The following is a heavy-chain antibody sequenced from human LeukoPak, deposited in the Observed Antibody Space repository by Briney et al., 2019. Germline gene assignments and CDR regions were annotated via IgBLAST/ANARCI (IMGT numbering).Heavy chain of an antibody. D-gene: IGHD7-27*01. Sequence: SETLSLTCAVYGGSFSDYYWSLIRQPPGKGLEWIGEINHSGSTNYNPSLKSRVTISVDTSKNQFSLSLTSVTAADTAVYYCTRGQTWVYYMDVWGKGTTVTVSS. J-gene: IGHJ6*03. CDR2: INHSGST. CDR1: GGSFSDYY. CDR3: TRGQTWVYYMDV. V-gene: IGHV4-34*01.